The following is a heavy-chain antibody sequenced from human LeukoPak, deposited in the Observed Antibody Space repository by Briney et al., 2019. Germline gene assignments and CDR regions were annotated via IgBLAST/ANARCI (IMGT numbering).Heavy chain of an antibody. J-gene: IGHJ4*02. CDR3: ARGGGATRIDY. CDR2: IYTSGST. V-gene: IGHV4-61*02. CDR1: GDSIRSGTYY. D-gene: IGHD5-12*01. Sequence: PSETLSLTCSVSGDSIRSGTYYWSWIRQPAGKGLEWIGRIYTSGSTSDNPSLKSRVTISVDTSKNQFSLKLTSVTAADTAVYYCARGGGATRIDYWGQGTLVTVSS.